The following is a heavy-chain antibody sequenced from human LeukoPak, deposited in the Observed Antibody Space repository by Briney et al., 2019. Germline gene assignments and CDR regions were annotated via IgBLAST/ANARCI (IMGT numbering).Heavy chain of an antibody. CDR2: ISSSGSTI. J-gene: IGHJ4*02. Sequence: GSLKVSCAASGFTFRSYEMNWGRQAPGKGLEWVSYISSSGSTIYYAEFVKGRFTISRDNAKNSLYLQMNSLRAEDTAVYYCARKGGYGLDFDYWGQRAVDTDCS. D-gene: IGHD5-18*01. CDR1: GFTFRSYE. CDR3: ARKGGYGLDFDY. V-gene: IGHV3-48*03.